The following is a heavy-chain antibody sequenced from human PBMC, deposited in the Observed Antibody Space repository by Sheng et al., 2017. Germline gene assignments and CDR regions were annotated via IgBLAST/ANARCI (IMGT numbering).Heavy chain of an antibody. V-gene: IGHV1-69*09. J-gene: IGHJ4*02. CDR1: GYTFRSYV. Sequence: QVQLVQSGAEVKKPGASLRVSCKVSGYTFRSYVIAWVRQAPGQRLEWMGRIVVTLQKTHYAEKFQGRVAISADEGTNTAYMELISMTSDDTAVYYCARDLRGMSNHFDNWGQGTLVTVSS. CDR2: IVVTLQKT. CDR3: ARDLRGMSNHFDN. D-gene: IGHD6-13*01.